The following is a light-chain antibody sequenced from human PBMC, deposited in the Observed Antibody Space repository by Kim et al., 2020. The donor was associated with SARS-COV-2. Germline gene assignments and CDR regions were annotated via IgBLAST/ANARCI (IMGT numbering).Light chain of an antibody. V-gene: IGKV3-20*01. Sequence: LPPREEPTPDCRASEIVISNSLGWYQQKPGQPPRLLIHGASNRAPGTPDRCSGSGSGTHFSLTISKLDPEDFAAYCCQQYGDSLTFGAGTKVEIK. CDR1: EIVISNS. J-gene: IGKJ4*01. CDR2: GAS. CDR3: QQYGDSLT.